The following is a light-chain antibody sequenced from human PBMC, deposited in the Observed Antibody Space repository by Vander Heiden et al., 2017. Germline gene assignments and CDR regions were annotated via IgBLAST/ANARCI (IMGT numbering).Light chain of an antibody. J-gene: IGKJ4*02. Sequence: DIQMTQSPSSVSASVGERVPITCRASQGINGWLAWYQQRPGKAPQLLIYAASSLHTGVPSRFRGSGFGTEYTLTISSLQPEDFGTYFCQQAHTFPRTFGGGTRVEIK. CDR2: AAS. CDR3: QQAHTFPRT. CDR1: QGINGW. V-gene: IGKV1-12*01.